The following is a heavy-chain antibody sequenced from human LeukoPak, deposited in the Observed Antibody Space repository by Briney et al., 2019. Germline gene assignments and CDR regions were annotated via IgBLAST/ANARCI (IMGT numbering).Heavy chain of an antibody. CDR2: ISPSGGST. CDR1: GYTFTSNY. Sequence: ASVKVSCKAFGYTFTSNYMHWVRQAPGQGPEWMGVISPSGGSTTYAQKFQGRVTITRDTSASTAYMELSSLKSEDMAVYYCARDRGEGYFDYWGQGTLVTVSS. CDR3: ARDRGEGYFDY. D-gene: IGHD4-17*01. V-gene: IGHV1-46*01. J-gene: IGHJ4*02.